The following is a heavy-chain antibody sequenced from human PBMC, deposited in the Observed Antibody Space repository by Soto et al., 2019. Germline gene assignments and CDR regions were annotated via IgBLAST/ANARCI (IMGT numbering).Heavy chain of an antibody. CDR1: GFTFSTYS. D-gene: IGHD6-13*01. CDR2: ISSSSSYI. Sequence: VQLVESGGGLVKPGGSLRLSCAASGFTFSTYSMNWVRQAPGKGLEWVSSISSSSSYIYYADSVKGRFTISRDNAKNSLYLQMYSLRAEDTAVYYCARAASIAAADVNYWGQGTLVTVSS. V-gene: IGHV3-21*01. J-gene: IGHJ4*02. CDR3: ARAASIAAADVNY.